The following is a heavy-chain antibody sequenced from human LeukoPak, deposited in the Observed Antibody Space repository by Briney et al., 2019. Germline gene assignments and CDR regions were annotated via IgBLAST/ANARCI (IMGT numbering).Heavy chain of an antibody. CDR3: ARDEMDYYGSGSYYYDY. J-gene: IGHJ4*02. CDR2: INPNSGGT. D-gene: IGHD3-10*01. V-gene: IGHV1-2*02. CDR1: GYTFTGYY. Sequence: EASVKVSCKASGYTFTGYYMHWVRQAPGQGLEWMGWINPNSGGTNYAQKFQGRVTVTRDTSIGTAYMQLSRLRSDDTAVYYCARDEMDYYGSGSYYYDYWGQGTLVTVSS.